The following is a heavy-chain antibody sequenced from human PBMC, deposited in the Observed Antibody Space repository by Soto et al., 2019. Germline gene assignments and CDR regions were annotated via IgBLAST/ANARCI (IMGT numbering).Heavy chain of an antibody. CDR1: GYTFTSYA. D-gene: IGHD2-15*01. CDR2: INAGNGIA. J-gene: IGHJ5*02. Sequence: GASVKVSCKASGYTFTSYAMHWVRQAPGQRLEWMGWINAGNGIANYAQKFQGRVTITTDKSTSTAYMELSSLRSEDTAVYYCARGFPAYCSGGSCFNWFDPWGQGTLVTVSS. V-gene: IGHV1-3*01. CDR3: ARGFPAYCSGGSCFNWFDP.